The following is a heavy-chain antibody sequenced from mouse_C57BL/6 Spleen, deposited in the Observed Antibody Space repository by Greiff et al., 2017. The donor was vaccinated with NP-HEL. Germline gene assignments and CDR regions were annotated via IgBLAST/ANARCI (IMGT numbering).Heavy chain of an antibody. Sequence: QVQLQQPGAELVRPGSSVKLSCKASGYTFTSYWMHWVKQRPIQGLEWIGNIDPSDSETHYNQKFKDKATLTVDKSSSTAYMQLSSLTSEDSAVYYCARRELGLAHYFDYWGQGTTLTVSS. J-gene: IGHJ2*01. CDR3: ARRELGLAHYFDY. D-gene: IGHD4-1*01. V-gene: IGHV1-52*01. CDR1: GYTFTSYW. CDR2: IDPSDSET.